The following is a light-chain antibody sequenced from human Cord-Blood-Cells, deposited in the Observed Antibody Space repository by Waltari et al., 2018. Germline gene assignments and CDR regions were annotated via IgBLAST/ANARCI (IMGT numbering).Light chain of an antibody. CDR3: QPSYSTLWT. Sequence: DIQMTQSPSSLSASVGDRVPITCRASQSISSYLNWYDQKPGKAPELLIYAASSLQSGVPSRFSGSGSGTDFTLTISSLQPEDFATYYCQPSYSTLWTFGQGTKVEIK. CDR2: AAS. V-gene: IGKV1-39*01. CDR1: QSISSY. J-gene: IGKJ1*01.